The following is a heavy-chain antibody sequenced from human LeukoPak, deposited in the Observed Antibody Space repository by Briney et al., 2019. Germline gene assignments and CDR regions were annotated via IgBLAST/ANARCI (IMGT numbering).Heavy chain of an antibody. Sequence: GGSLRLSCAASGFMFNSAWMSWVRQPPGKGPEWVGRIKSKTDDGTTDYAAPVKGRFTISRDDSRNILYLQMSGLKTEDTAIYYCARLQDWFDPWGHGTLVTVSS. J-gene: IGHJ5*02. CDR1: GFMFNSAW. CDR3: ARLQDWFDP. CDR2: IKSKTDDGTT. V-gene: IGHV3-15*01. D-gene: IGHD3-16*01.